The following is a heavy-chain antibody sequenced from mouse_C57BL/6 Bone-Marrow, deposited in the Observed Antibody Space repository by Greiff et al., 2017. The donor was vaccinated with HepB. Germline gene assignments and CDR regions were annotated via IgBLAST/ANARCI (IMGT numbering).Heavy chain of an antibody. CDR1: GYTFTSYW. Sequence: QVHVKQSGAELVKPGASVKLSCKASGYTFTSYWMHWVKQRPGRGLEWIGRIDPNSGGTKYNEKFKSKATLTVDKPSSTAYMQLSSLTSEDSAVYYCARSGTMITKWYFDVWGTGTTVTVSS. CDR2: IDPNSGGT. J-gene: IGHJ1*03. V-gene: IGHV1-72*01. D-gene: IGHD2-4*01. CDR3: ARSGTMITKWYFDV.